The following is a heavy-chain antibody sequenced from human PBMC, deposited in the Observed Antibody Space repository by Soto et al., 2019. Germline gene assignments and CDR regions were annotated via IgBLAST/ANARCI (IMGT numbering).Heavy chain of an antibody. D-gene: IGHD3-16*01. CDR3: ARTGSNGFLDY. V-gene: IGHV3-48*01. CDR1: GFTLTSYS. CDR2: ITGSSSTI. J-gene: IGHJ4*02. Sequence: EVQLVESGGGLVQPGGSLRLSCEASGFTLTSYSMNWVRQAPGKGLEWVSYITGSSSTIYYADSVKGRFTISRDNAKNSLYLQMNSLRAADTAVYYCARTGSNGFLDYWGQGTRVTVSS.